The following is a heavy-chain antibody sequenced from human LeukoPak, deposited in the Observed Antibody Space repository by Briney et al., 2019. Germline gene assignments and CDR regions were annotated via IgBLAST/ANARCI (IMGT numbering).Heavy chain of an antibody. CDR3: ARDSSYYYDRYYYGMDV. CDR1: GFTSSSYE. Sequence: GGSLRLSCAASGFTSSSYEMNWVRQAPGKGLEWVSYISSSGSTIYYADSVKGRFTISRDNAKNSLYLQMNSLRAEDTAVYYCARDSSYYYDRYYYGMDVWGQGTTVTVSS. D-gene: IGHD3-22*01. J-gene: IGHJ6*02. V-gene: IGHV3-48*03. CDR2: ISSSGSTI.